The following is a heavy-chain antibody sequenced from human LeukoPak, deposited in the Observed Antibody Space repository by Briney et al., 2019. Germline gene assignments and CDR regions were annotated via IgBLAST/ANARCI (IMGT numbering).Heavy chain of an antibody. CDR1: GFNFRNYW. Sequence: GGSLRLSCAASGFNFRNYWMHWVRQAPGKGLVWVSRINSDGSSTSYADSVKGRFTISRDNADNTLYLQINSLRAEDTAVYYCATDEAATGRLDYWGQGTLVTDSS. CDR2: INSDGSST. J-gene: IGHJ4*02. CDR3: ATDEAATGRLDY. D-gene: IGHD1-1*01. V-gene: IGHV3-74*01.